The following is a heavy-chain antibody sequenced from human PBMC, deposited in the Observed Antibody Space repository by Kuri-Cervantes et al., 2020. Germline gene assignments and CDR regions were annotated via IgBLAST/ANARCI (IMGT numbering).Heavy chain of an antibody. V-gene: IGHV4-61*08. Sequence: SETLSLTCNVSGGSITSGDYYWSWIRQPPGKGLEWIGYIYYRGTTNYNPSLKSRVTISVDTSKNQFSLKLSSVTAADTAVYYCAKDAAGFSYGSTDYWGQGTLVTVSS. CDR1: GGSITSGDYY. J-gene: IGHJ4*02. CDR3: AKDAAGFSYGSTDY. CDR2: IYYRGTT. D-gene: IGHD5-18*01.